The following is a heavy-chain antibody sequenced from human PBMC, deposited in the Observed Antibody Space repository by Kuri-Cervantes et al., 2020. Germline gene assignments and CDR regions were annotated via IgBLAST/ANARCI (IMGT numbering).Heavy chain of an antibody. CDR3: ARSGAVLRYFDWFPTVDY. J-gene: IGHJ4*02. V-gene: IGHV4-59*01. CDR2: IYYSGST. Sequence: GSLRLSCTVSGGSISSYYWSWIRQPPGKGLEWIGYIYYSGSTNYNPSLKSRVTISVDTSKNQFSLKLSSVTAADTAVYYCARSGAVLRYFDWFPTVDYWGRGTLVTVSS. CDR1: GGSISSYY. D-gene: IGHD3-9*01.